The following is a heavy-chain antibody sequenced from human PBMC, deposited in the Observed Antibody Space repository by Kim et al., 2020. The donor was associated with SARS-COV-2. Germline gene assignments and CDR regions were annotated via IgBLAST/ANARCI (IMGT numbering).Heavy chain of an antibody. J-gene: IGHJ5*02. CDR3: ARDMRSENWFDP. CDR2: IYTSGST. CDR1: GGSISSGSYY. D-gene: IGHD2-2*01. V-gene: IGHV4-61*02. Sequence: SETLSLTCTVSGGSISSGSYYWSWIRQPAGKGLEWIGRIYTSGSTNYNPSLKSRVTISVDTSKNQFSLKLSSVTATDTAVYYCARDMRSENWFDPWGQGTLVTVSS.